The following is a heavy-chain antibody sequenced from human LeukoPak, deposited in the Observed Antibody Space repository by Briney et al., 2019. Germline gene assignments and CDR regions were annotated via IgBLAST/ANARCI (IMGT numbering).Heavy chain of an antibody. D-gene: IGHD3-16*01. CDR3: ARARDDYVRLPFDS. CDR2: ITNSGSAI. CDR1: GFTFSTFE. Sequence: GGSLRLSCAASGFTFSTFEMNWVRQAPGKGLEWVSYITNSGSAISYADSVKGRFTISRDKAKNSLYLQMNSLRAEDTAIYYCARARDDYVRLPFDSWGQGTLVTVSS. J-gene: IGHJ4*02. V-gene: IGHV3-48*03.